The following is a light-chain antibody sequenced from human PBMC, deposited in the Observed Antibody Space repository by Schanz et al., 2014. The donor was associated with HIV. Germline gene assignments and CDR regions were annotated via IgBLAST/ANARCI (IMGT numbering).Light chain of an antibody. CDR1: SSDIGTYNR. V-gene: IGLV2-18*02. CDR3: CSDTRTGTLI. Sequence: QSVLTQPPSVSGSPGQSVTISCTGTSSDIGTYNRVSWYQQSPGTAPKLLIYEVSDRPSGIPDRFSGSKSGNTASLTISGLQAEDEADYVCCSDTRTGTLIFGGGTKLTVL. CDR2: EVS. J-gene: IGLJ2*01.